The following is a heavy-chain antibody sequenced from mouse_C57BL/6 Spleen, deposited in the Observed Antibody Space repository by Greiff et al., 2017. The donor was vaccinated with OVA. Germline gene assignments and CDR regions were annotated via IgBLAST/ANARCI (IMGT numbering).Heavy chain of an antibody. V-gene: IGHV1-80*01. Sequence: VQLQQSGAELVKPGASVKISCKASGYAFSSYWMNWVKQRPGKGLEWIGQIYPGDGDTNYNGKFKGKATLTADKSSSTAYMQLSSLTSEDSAVYFCARDPYYDYDGAMDYWGQGTSVTVSS. CDR1: GYAFSSYW. CDR2: IYPGDGDT. D-gene: IGHD2-4*01. J-gene: IGHJ4*01. CDR3: ARDPYYDYDGAMDY.